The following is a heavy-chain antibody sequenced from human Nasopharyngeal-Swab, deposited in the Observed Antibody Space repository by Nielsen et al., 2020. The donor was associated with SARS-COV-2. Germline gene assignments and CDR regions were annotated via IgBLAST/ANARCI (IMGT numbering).Heavy chain of an antibody. CDR3: ARVDIAAAGTWLFDY. Sequence: GGSLRLSCAASGFTFSDYDMSWIRQAPGKGLEWVSYISSSGSTIYYADSVKGRFTISRDNAKNSLYLQMNSLRAEDTAVYYCARVDIAAAGTWLFDYWGQGTLVTVSS. J-gene: IGHJ4*02. CDR2: ISSSGSTI. D-gene: IGHD6-13*01. V-gene: IGHV3-11*01. CDR1: GFTFSDYD.